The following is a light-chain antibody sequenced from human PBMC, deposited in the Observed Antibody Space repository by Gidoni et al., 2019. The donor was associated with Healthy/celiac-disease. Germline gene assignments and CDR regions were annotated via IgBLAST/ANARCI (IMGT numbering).Light chain of an antibody. J-gene: IGKJ3*01. CDR3: QKYNSAPPFT. CDR2: AAS. V-gene: IGKV1-27*01. Sequence: IQMTQSPSSLAASVGDRVTITCRARQGISNYLAWYQQKPGKVPKLLIYAASTLQSGVPSRFSGSGSGTDFTLTISSLQPEDVATYYCQKYNSAPPFTFGPGTKVDIK. CDR1: QGISNY.